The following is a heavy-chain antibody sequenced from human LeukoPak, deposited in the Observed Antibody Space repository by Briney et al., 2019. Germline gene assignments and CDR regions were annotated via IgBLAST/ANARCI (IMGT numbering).Heavy chain of an antibody. D-gene: IGHD3-3*01. CDR2: INHSGST. CDR3: ARHPFAYYYYMDV. CDR1: GGSFSGYY. Sequence: PSETLSLTCAVYGGSFSGYYWSWIRQPPGKGLEWIGEINHSGSTNYNPSLKSRVTISVDTSKNQFSLKLSSVTAADTAMYYCARHPFAYYYYMDVWGKGTTVTVSS. J-gene: IGHJ6*03. V-gene: IGHV4-34*01.